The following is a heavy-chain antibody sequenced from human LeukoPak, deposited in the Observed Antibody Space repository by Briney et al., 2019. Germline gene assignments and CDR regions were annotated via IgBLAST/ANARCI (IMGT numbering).Heavy chain of an antibody. CDR3: ATTSATYYDFWSENYYFDY. Sequence: SETLSLTCTVSGGSIGSYHWSWIRQPPGKGLGWIGYIYYSGSTNYNPSLKSRVTISVDTSKNQFSLKLSSVTAADTAVYYCATTSATYYDFWSENYYFDYWGQGTLVTVSS. CDR1: GGSIGSYH. D-gene: IGHD3-3*01. CDR2: IYYSGST. V-gene: IGHV4-59*01. J-gene: IGHJ4*02.